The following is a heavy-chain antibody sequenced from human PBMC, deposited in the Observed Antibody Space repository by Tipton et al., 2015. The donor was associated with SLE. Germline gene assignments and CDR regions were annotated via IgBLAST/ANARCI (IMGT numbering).Heavy chain of an antibody. V-gene: IGHV4-38-2*01. D-gene: IGHD2-21*01. CDR3: ARGGNGYSFFDY. CDR1: GYSISSGYY. CDR2: IYHSGST. Sequence: TLSLTCAVSGYSISSGYYWGWIRQPPGKGLEWIGSIYHSGSTYYNPSLKSRVTISVDTSKNQFSLKLSSVTAADTAVYYCARGGNGYSFFDYWGQGTLVTVSS. J-gene: IGHJ4*02.